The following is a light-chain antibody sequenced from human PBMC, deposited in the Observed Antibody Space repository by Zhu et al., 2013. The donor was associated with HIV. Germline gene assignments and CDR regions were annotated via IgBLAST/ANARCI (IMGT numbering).Light chain of an antibody. CDR3: QQSYSTPRT. V-gene: IGKV1D-12*01. CDR2: AAS. J-gene: IGKJ1*01. CDR1: QGISTW. Sequence: IQMTQSPSFMSASVGDRVTITCRASQGISTWLAWYQQKPGTAPKLLIYAASGLQGGVPSRFSGSGSGTDFTLTISNLQPEDFATYYCQQSYSTPRTFGQGTKVEIK.